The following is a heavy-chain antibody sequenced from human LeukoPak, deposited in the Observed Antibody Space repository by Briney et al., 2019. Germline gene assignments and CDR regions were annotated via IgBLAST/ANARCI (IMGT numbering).Heavy chain of an antibody. CDR1: GGSFSGYY. J-gene: IGHJ5*02. V-gene: IGHV4-34*01. CDR2: INHSGST. Sequence: PSETLSLTCAVYGGSFSGYYWSWIRQPPGKGLEWIGEINHSGSTNYNPSLKSRVTISVDTSKNQFSLKLSSVTAADTAVYYCARESKYCSDTSCSSWFDPWGQGTLVTVSS. CDR3: ARESKYCSDTSCSSWFDP. D-gene: IGHD2-2*01.